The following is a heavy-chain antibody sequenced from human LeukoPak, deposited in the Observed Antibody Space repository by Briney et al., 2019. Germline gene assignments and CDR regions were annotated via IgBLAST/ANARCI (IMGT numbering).Heavy chain of an antibody. Sequence: PSETLSLTCAVYGGSFSGYYWSWIRQPPGKGLEWIGEINHSGSTNYNPSLKSRVTISVDTSKNQFSLKPSSVTAADTAVYYCARGRLLFQHWGQGTLVTVSS. V-gene: IGHV4-34*01. CDR1: GGSFSGYY. CDR2: INHSGST. D-gene: IGHD2-21*01. CDR3: ARGRLLFQH. J-gene: IGHJ1*01.